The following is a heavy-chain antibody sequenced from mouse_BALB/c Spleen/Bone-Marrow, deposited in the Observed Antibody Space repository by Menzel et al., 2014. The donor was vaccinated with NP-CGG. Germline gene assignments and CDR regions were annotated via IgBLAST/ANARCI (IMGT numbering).Heavy chain of an antibody. CDR3: ARALGDGYYYAMDY. Sequence: VKLMESGAELVKPGAPVKLSCKASGYTFXSYWMNWVKQRPGRGLEWIGRIDPSDSETHCNQKFKDKATLTVDKSSSTAYIQLSSLTSEDSAVYYCARALGDGYYYAMDYWGQGTSVTVSS. CDR1: GYTFXSYW. J-gene: IGHJ4*01. V-gene: IGHV1-69*02. D-gene: IGHD2-3*01. CDR2: IDPSDSET.